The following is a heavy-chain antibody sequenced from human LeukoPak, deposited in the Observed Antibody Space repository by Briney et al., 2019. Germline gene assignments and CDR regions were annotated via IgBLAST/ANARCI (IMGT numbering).Heavy chain of an antibody. J-gene: IGHJ3*02. CDR3: TKDPGWELLLGAFDI. CDR2: ISYDGSNK. V-gene: IGHV3-30*18. Sequence: QPGRSLRLSCAASGFTFSSYGMHWVRQAPGKGLEWVAVISYDGSNKYYADSVKGRFTISRDNSKNTLYLQMNSLRAEDTAVYYCTKDPGWELLLGAFDIWGQGTMVTVSS. D-gene: IGHD1-26*01. CDR1: GFTFSSYG.